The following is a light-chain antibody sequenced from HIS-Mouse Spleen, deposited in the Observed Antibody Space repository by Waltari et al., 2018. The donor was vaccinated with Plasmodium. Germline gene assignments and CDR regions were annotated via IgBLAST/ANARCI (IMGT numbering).Light chain of an antibody. J-gene: IGKJ2*01. CDR1: QRVSSSY. V-gene: IGKV3-20*01. CDR3: QQYGSSPYT. CDR2: GAS. Sequence: EIVLTQSPGTLSLSPGERATLSCRASQRVSSSYLAWYQQKPGQAPRLLIYGASSRATGIPDRFSGSGSGTDCTLTISRLEREDFAVYYCQQYGSSPYTFGQGTKLESK.